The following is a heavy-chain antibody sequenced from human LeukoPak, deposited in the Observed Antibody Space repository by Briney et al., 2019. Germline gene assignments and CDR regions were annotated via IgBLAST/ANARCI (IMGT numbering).Heavy chain of an antibody. Sequence: GGSLRLSCVASGFSFSSHAMHWVRQAPGKGLDWVAVISYDGSNKYYADSVKGRFTISRDNSKNTLYLEMNSLRVEDTAEYYCARNLRLVVTGSILDYWGQGTLVTVSS. CDR1: GFSFSSHA. V-gene: IGHV3-30*04. CDR2: ISYDGSNK. CDR3: ARNLRLVVTGSILDY. D-gene: IGHD2-21*02. J-gene: IGHJ4*02.